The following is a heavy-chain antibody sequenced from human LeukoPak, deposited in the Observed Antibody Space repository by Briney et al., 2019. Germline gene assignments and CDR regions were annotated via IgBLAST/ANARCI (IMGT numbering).Heavy chain of an antibody. CDR1: GYTFTGYY. Sequence: AGSVKVSCKASGYTFTGYYMHWVRQAPGQGLEWMGWINPNSGGTNYAQKFQGRVTMTRDTSISTAYMELSRLRSDGTAVYYCARDASSGWYRDDTFDIWGQGTMVTVSP. CDR3: ARDASSGWYRDDTFDI. J-gene: IGHJ3*02. V-gene: IGHV1-2*02. D-gene: IGHD6-19*01. CDR2: INPNSGGT.